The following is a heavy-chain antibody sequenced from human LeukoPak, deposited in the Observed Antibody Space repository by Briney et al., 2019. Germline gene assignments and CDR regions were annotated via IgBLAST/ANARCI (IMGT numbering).Heavy chain of an antibody. V-gene: IGHV3-21*01. Sequence: GGSLRFSCAASGFTFSSYSMNWVRQAPGKGLEWVSSISSSSSYIYYADSVKGRFTISRDNAKNSLYLQMNSLRAEDTAVYYCARDLWVARDAFDIWGQGTMVTVSS. CDR3: ARDLWVARDAFDI. CDR1: GFTFSSYS. CDR2: ISSSSSYI. J-gene: IGHJ3*02. D-gene: IGHD2-15*01.